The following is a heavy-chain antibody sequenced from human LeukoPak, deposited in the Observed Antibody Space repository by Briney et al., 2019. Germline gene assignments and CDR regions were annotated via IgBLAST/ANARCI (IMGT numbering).Heavy chain of an antibody. V-gene: IGHV4-4*09. Sequence: SETLSLTCTVSGDSISSYYWSWIRQPPGKGLEWIGYIYTSGGTNYIPSLKGRVTISIDTSKNQFSLKLSSVTAADTAVYYCARHFLYSSGQLEANWFDPWGQGTLVTVSS. D-gene: IGHD6-19*01. CDR2: IYTSGGT. CDR1: GDSISSYY. J-gene: IGHJ5*02. CDR3: ARHFLYSSGQLEANWFDP.